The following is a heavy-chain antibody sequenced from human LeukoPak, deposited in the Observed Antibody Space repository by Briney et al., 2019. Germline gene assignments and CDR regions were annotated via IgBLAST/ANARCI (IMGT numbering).Heavy chain of an antibody. CDR1: GLTFNSYA. V-gene: IGHV3-23*01. D-gene: IGHD6-19*01. CDR3: AKDHSSGWYYPFDY. CDR2: ISGSGGST. Sequence: GGSLRLSCAASGLTFNSYAMSWVRQAPGKGLEWVSAISGSGGSTYYADSVKGRFTISRDNSKNTLYLQMNSLRAEDTAVYYCAKDHSSGWYYPFDYWGQGTLVTVSS. J-gene: IGHJ4*02.